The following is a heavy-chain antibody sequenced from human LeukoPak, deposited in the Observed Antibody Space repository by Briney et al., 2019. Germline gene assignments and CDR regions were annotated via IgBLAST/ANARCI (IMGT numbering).Heavy chain of an antibody. J-gene: IGHJ4*02. CDR3: AREKGQVVGGDFDY. CDR2: IIPIFGTA. V-gene: IGHV1-69*13. CDR1: GGTFSSYA. Sequence: GASVKVSCKASGGTFSSYAISWVRQAPGQGLEWMGGIIPIFGTANYAQKFQGRVTITADESTSTAYMELSSLRSEDTAVYYCAREKGQVVGGDFDYWGQGTLVTVSS. D-gene: IGHD3-10*01.